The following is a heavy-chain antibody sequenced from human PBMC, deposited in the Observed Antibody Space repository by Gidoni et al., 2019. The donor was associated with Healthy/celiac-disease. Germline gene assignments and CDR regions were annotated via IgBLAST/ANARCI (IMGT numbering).Heavy chain of an antibody. CDR1: GFTVSSNY. CDR2: IYSGGST. Sequence: EVQLVESGGGLVQPGGSLRLSCAASGFTVSSNYMSWVRQAPGKGLEWVSVIYSGGSTYYADSVKGRFTISRDNSKNTLYLQMNSLRAEDTAVYYCAREQRGTAMVTRSSDAFDIWGQGTMVTVSS. D-gene: IGHD5-18*01. V-gene: IGHV3-66*01. CDR3: AREQRGTAMVTRSSDAFDI. J-gene: IGHJ3*02.